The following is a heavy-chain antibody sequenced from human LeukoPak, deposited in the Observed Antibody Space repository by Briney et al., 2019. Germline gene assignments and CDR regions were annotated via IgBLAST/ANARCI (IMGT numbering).Heavy chain of an antibody. J-gene: IGHJ4*02. Sequence: GGSLRLSCAASGFTVSSNYMSWVRQAPGKGLEWVSSITSSSNYIYYADSVKGRFTISRDNSKNTLYLQMNSLRAEDTAVYYCAKDGLSSSSFDYWGQGTLVTVSS. CDR2: ITSSSNYI. D-gene: IGHD6-6*01. CDR1: GFTVSSNY. V-gene: IGHV3-21*04. CDR3: AKDGLSSSSFDY.